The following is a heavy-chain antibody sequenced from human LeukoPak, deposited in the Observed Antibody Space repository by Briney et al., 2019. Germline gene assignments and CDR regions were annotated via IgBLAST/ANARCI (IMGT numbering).Heavy chain of an antibody. CDR3: ARDDVLWFGESHYHYGLDV. D-gene: IGHD3-10*01. Sequence: ASVKVSCKAFDYTLSSYGISWMRQAPGQGLECMGWISAFNGNTAYAQNLQGRVTMTTDTSTGTAYMELRSLRSDDTAVYYCARDDVLWFGESHYHYGLDVWGQGTTVSVS. CDR1: DYTLSSYG. J-gene: IGHJ6*02. CDR2: ISAFNGNT. V-gene: IGHV1-18*01.